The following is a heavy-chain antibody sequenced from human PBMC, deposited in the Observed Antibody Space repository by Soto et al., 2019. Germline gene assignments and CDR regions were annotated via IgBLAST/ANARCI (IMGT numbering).Heavy chain of an antibody. CDR3: GRGSLITMIVNY. Sequence: QVQLVQSGAEVKKPGASVKVSCKASGYTFTSYYMHWVRQAPGQGLEWMGIINPSGGSSSYAQKFQVRVTMTRDTATNTVSMELNSLRSDDTAVYCSGRGSLITMIVNYWGQGTLVTVSS. CDR2: INPSGGSS. J-gene: IGHJ4*02. V-gene: IGHV1-46*01. D-gene: IGHD3-22*01. CDR1: GYTFTSYY.